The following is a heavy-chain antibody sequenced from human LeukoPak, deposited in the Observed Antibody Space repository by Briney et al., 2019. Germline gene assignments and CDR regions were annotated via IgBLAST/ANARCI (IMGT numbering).Heavy chain of an antibody. V-gene: IGHV4-39*07. D-gene: IGHD6-6*01. J-gene: IGHJ4*02. CDR3: ARGIAARRVDY. CDR1: GGSISSSSYS. CDR2: IYYSGST. Sequence: SETLSLTCTVSGGSISSSSYSWGWIRQPPGKGLEWIGSIYYSGSTNYNPSLKSRVTISVDTSKNQFSLKLSSVTAADTAVYYCARGIAARRVDYWGQGTLVSVSS.